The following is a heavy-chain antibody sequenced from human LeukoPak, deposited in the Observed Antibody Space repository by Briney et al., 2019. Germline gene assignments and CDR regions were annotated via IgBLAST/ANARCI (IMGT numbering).Heavy chain of an antibody. J-gene: IGHJ4*02. V-gene: IGHV3-30*18. CDR2: ISYDGSNK. CDR3: AKDLGSSGWYFDY. D-gene: IGHD6-19*01. CDR1: GFTFSSYG. Sequence: HPGGSLRLSCAASGFTFSSYGMHWVRQAPGKGLEWVAVISYDGSNKYYADSVKGRFTISRDNSKNTLYLQMNSLRAEDTAVYYCAKDLGSSGWYFDYWGQGTLVTVSS.